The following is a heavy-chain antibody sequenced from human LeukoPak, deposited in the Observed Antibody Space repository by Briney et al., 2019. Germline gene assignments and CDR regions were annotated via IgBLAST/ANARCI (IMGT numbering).Heavy chain of an antibody. Sequence: PSETLSLTCAVYGGSFSGYYWSWIRQPPGKGLEWIGYIYYSGSTNYNPSLKSRVTISVDTSKNQFSLKLSSVTAADTAVYYCARDRDSSGYYDYWGQGTLVTVSS. D-gene: IGHD3-22*01. CDR2: IYYSGST. V-gene: IGHV4-59*01. CDR1: GGSFSGYY. CDR3: ARDRDSSGYYDY. J-gene: IGHJ4*02.